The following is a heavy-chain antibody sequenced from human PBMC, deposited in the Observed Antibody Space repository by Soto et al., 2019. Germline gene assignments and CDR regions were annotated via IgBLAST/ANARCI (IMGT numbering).Heavy chain of an antibody. V-gene: IGHV4-34*01. Sequence: SETLSLTCAVYGGSFSGYYWSWIRQPPGKGLEWIGEINHSGSTNYNPSLKSRVTISVDTSKNQFSLKLSSVTAADTAVYYCARAHIVVVPAAMGGGYYYYMDVWGKGTTVTVSS. J-gene: IGHJ6*03. D-gene: IGHD2-2*01. CDR1: GGSFSGYY. CDR3: ARAHIVVVPAAMGGGYYYYMDV. CDR2: INHSGST.